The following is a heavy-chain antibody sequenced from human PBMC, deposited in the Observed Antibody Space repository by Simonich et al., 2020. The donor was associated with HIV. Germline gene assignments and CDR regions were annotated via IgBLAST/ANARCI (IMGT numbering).Heavy chain of an antibody. V-gene: IGHV1-2*02. D-gene: IGHD7-27*01. CDR2: TNPKTGAT. J-gene: IGHJ4*02. CDR1: GYTLTASY. Sequence: QVQLVQSGAEVKKPGASVKVSCKASGYTLTASYIHWMRQAHGQGLEWMGWTNPKTGATNYAQKFQDRVTMTRDTSISTTYMDRSRLRSDDTAVYYCARGPSTGDFDYWGQGTLVTISS. CDR3: ARGPSTGDFDY.